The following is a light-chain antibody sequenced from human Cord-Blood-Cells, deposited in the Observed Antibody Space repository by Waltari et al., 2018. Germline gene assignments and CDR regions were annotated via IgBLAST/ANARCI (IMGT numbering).Light chain of an antibody. CDR1: QSVLYSSNNKNY. J-gene: IGKJ2*01. Sequence: DIVMTQSPDSLAVSLGERATINYKSSQSVLYSSNNKNYLAWYQQKPGQPPMLLITWASTREAGVPDRFSGSGSGTDFTLTISSLQAEDVAVYYCQQYYSTPPYTFGQGTKLEIK. CDR2: WAS. V-gene: IGKV4-1*01. CDR3: QQYYSTPPYT.